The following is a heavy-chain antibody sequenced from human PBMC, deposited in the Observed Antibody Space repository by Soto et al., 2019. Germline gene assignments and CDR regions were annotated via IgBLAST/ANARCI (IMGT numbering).Heavy chain of an antibody. CDR3: ARPYVEVAVYDAFDI. D-gene: IGHD3-16*01. CDR1: GFTFSTYA. V-gene: IGHV3-23*01. Sequence: EVQLLESGGGLVQPGGSLRLSCAASGFTFSTYALTWVRQAPGKGLEWVSSIGTHADTTYYVDSVKGRFSISRDNSKNTVYLQMSSLSAEDTAVYYCARPYVEVAVYDAFDIWGRGTMVTVSS. CDR2: IGTHADTT. J-gene: IGHJ3*02.